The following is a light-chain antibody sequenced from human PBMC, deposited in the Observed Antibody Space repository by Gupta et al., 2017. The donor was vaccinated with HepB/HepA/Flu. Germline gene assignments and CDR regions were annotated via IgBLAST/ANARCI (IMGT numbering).Light chain of an antibody. Sequence: DIQMTQSPSTLSASVGDRVTITCRASQSITIWLAWYQQKPGKAPKLLIYKASSLESGVPSRFSGSGSGTEFTLTISRLQPDDFATYYCQQYNSYWTFGQGTKVDIK. CDR3: QQYNSYWT. V-gene: IGKV1-5*03. CDR2: KAS. CDR1: QSITIW. J-gene: IGKJ1*01.